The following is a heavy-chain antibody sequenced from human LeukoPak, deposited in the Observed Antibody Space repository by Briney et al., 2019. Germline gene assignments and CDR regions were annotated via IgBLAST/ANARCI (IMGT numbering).Heavy chain of an antibody. CDR3: AKRGVVADGPYYYYYMDV. D-gene: IGHD2-15*01. CDR1: GLTFSSYA. CDR2: ISGSGGST. Sequence: GGSLRLSCAASGLTFSSYAMSWVRQAPGKGLERVSAISGSGGSTYYADSVKGRFTISRDNSKNTLYLQMNSLRAEDTAVYYCAKRGVVADGPYYYYYMDVWGKGTTVTVSS. V-gene: IGHV3-23*01. J-gene: IGHJ6*03.